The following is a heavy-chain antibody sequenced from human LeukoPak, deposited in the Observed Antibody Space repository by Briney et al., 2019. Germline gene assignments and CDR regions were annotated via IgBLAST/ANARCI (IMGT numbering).Heavy chain of an antibody. D-gene: IGHD2-8*01. J-gene: IGHJ5*02. V-gene: IGHV1-69*01. Sequence: GSSVKVSCKASGGTFNNYAVSWVRQAPGQGLEWLGGIIPIFGTTNYTQNFQGRITITADESTNTAYMDLSSLRSDDTAVYYCARSYLVFNWFDPWGQGTLVTVSS. CDR2: IIPIFGTT. CDR1: GGTFNNYA. CDR3: ARSYLVFNWFDP.